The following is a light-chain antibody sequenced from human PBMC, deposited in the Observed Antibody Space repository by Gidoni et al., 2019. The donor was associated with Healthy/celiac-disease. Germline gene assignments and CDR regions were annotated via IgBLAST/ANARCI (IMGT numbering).Light chain of an antibody. Sequence: QSALTQPHSAYGSPGQSVTISCTGTSSDVGGYNYVSWYQQHPGKAPKLMIYEVSKRPSGVPARFSGSTSGHTASLTVSGLQAEDEADYYCSSYAGSNNYVVFGGGTKLTVL. V-gene: IGLV2-8*01. CDR2: EVS. CDR1: SSDVGGYNY. J-gene: IGLJ2*01. CDR3: SSYAGSNNYVV.